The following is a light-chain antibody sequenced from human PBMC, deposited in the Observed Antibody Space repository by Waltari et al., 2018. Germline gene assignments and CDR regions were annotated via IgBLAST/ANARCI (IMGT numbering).Light chain of an antibody. CDR3: QQYYNSPLT. CDR1: PSVLYSSNNKNY. Sequence: DIVMTQSPDSLAVSLGERATINCKSSPSVLYSSNNKNYLAWYQQKPGQPPKGVIYWASTRESGVPDRFTGSGSGTDFTLTISSLQAEDVAVYYCQQYYNSPLTFGGGTKVEIK. V-gene: IGKV4-1*01. J-gene: IGKJ4*01. CDR2: WAS.